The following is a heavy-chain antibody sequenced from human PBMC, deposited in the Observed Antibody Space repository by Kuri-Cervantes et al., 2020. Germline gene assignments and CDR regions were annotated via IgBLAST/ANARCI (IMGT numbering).Heavy chain of an antibody. V-gene: IGHV3-23*01. CDR2: INHNGGTT. CDR1: GFTFSTRA. J-gene: IGHJ6*02. Sequence: GGSLRLSCAVSGFTFSTRAMTWVRQAPGKGLEWVSTINHNGGTTFYTDSVKGRFTISRDNSKNTLYLQMNSLRAEDTAVYYCARGHSSGWYQYYYYYYGMDVWGQGTTVTVSS. CDR3: ARGHSSGWYQYYYYYYGMDV. D-gene: IGHD6-19*01.